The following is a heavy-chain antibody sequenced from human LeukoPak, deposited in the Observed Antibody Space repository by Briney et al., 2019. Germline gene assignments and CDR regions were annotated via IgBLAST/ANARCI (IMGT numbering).Heavy chain of an antibody. CDR3: AGAGIAAAGPNYYYYGMYV. V-gene: IGHV3-13*04. CDR1: GFTFSSYD. D-gene: IGHD6-13*01. Sequence: GGSLRLSCAASGFTFSSYDMHWVRHAKGKGLEWVSAIGTAGDTYYPGYVKGRFTISRENAKNSLYLQMNSLRAGDTAVYYCAGAGIAAAGPNYYYYGMYVWGEGATVTVSS. CDR2: IGTAGDT. J-gene: IGHJ6*04.